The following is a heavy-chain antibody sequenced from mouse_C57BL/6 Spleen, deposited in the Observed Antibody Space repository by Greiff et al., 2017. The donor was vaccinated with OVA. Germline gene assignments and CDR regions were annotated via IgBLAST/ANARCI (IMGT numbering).Heavy chain of an antibody. Sequence: QVQLQQPGAELVKPGASVKLSCKASGYTFTSYWMHWVKQRPGQGLVWIGMIHPNSGSTNYNEKFKSKATLTVDKSSSTAYMQLSSLTSEDSAVYYCAILYDYDDFDYWGQGTTLTVSS. CDR2: IHPNSGST. D-gene: IGHD2-4*01. CDR3: AILYDYDDFDY. CDR1: GYTFTSYW. J-gene: IGHJ2*01. V-gene: IGHV1-64*01.